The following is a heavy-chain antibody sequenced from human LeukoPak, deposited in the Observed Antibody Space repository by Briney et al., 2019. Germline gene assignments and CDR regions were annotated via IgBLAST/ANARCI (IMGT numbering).Heavy chain of an antibody. D-gene: IGHD6-13*01. CDR2: INHSGST. J-gene: IGHJ6*03. Sequence: SETLSLTCAVYGGSFSGYYWSWIRQPPGKGLEWIGEINHSGSTNYNPSLKSRVTISVDTSKNQFSLKLSSVTAADTAVYYCARDFFSSSWQYYYYYMDVWGKGTTVTVSS. CDR1: GGSFSGYY. V-gene: IGHV4-34*01. CDR3: ARDFFSSSWQYYYYYMDV.